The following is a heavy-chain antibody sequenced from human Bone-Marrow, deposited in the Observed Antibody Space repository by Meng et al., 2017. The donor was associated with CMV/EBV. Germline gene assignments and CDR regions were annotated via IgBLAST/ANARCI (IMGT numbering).Heavy chain of an antibody. CDR2: INHSGIT. Sequence: SETLSLTCAVYGGSFSGYYWSWIRQPPGKGLEWIGEINHSGITNCNQSLKSRVTISVDTSKNQFSLNLSSVTAADTAVYYCAIVGRFLAWFDPWGPGTLVTGSS. V-gene: IGHV4-34*01. CDR3: AIVGRFLAWFDP. D-gene: IGHD3-3*01. J-gene: IGHJ5*02. CDR1: GGSFSGYY.